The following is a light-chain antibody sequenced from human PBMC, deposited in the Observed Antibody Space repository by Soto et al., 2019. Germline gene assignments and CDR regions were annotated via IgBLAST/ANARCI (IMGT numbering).Light chain of an antibody. CDR1: QSVSGSY. Sequence: IVLTQSPGTLSLSPGEGATLSCRASQSVSGSYLAWYQQRPGQAPRLVIYGASRRATGIPDRFSGSGSGTDFTLSISRLEPEDFAVYYCQQYGSSPPTFGPGTNVDIK. CDR3: QQYGSSPPT. V-gene: IGKV3-20*01. CDR2: GAS. J-gene: IGKJ3*01.